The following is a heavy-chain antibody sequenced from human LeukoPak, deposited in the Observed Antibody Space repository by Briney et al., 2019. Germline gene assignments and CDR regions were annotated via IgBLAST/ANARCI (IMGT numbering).Heavy chain of an antibody. D-gene: IGHD4-23*01. Sequence: ASVKVSCKASGYAFSNYGISWVRQAPGQGLEWLGWISTFNGNTNYAQKFQDRVTMNTDTSRNTAYLELRGVRYDEKDVYYCARRXXIGNGYXXXWGQGTXXTVS. V-gene: IGHV1-18*01. CDR3: ARRXXIGNGYXXX. CDR1: GYAFSNYG. CDR2: ISTFNGNT. J-gene: IGHJ4*02.